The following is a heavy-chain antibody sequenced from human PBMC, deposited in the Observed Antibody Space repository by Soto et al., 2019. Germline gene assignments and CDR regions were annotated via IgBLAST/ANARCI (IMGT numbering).Heavy chain of an antibody. V-gene: IGHV3-30*04. J-gene: IGHJ6*02. D-gene: IGHD2-15*01. CDR2: ITLDGSSQ. CDR1: GFSFNSYA. Sequence: QVQLVESGGRVVHPGTSLRLSCDVSGFSFNSYAMHWVRQAPGQGLEWVAAITLDGSSQFYAGAVRGRFTISRDNSRNTLFLDMTSLRPEDTAMYFCAKDRPGYCSDGLCYEHFHYGMDVWGQGTTVTV. CDR3: AKDRPGYCSDGLCYEHFHYGMDV.